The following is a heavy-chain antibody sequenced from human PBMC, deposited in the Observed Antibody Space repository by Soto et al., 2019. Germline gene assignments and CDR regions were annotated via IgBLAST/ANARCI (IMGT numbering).Heavy chain of an antibody. D-gene: IGHD1-26*01. J-gene: IGHJ3*02. Sequence: QVQLQESGPGLVKPSQTLSLTCTVSCGSISTGGYYWSWIRQHPGRGLGWIGYIYHSGMTFSNPSLQSRVDISIDTSKNKFSLKLSSVTAADTAVYYCATVRWELHDAFDIWDQGTMVSVSS. V-gene: IGHV4-31*03. CDR3: ATVRWELHDAFDI. CDR2: IYHSGMT. CDR1: CGSISTGGYY.